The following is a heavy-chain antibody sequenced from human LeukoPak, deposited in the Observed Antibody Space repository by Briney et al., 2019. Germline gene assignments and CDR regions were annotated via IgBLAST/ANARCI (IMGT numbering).Heavy chain of an antibody. Sequence: GGSLRLSCAASGFTFSSHTINWVRQAPGKGLEWVSSISSSSSYIYYADSVKGRLTISRDNAKNSLYLQMNSLRAEDTAVYYCAREVENTSGWYSHFDYWGQGTLVTVSS. CDR3: AREVENTSGWYSHFDY. CDR1: GFTFSSHT. J-gene: IGHJ4*01. D-gene: IGHD6-19*01. CDR2: ISSSSSYI. V-gene: IGHV3-21*01.